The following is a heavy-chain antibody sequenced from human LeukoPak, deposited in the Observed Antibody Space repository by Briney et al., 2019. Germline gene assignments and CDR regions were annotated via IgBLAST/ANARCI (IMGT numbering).Heavy chain of an antibody. V-gene: IGHV3-53*01. CDR2: IYSGGST. CDR3: AGRLGYCSGGSCYPPHYFDY. Sequence: GGSLRLSCAASGFTVSSNYMSWVRQAPGKGLERVSDIYSGGSTYYADSVKGRFTISRDNSKNTLYLQMNSLRAEDTAVYYCAGRLGYCSGGSCYPPHYFDYWGQGTLVTASS. J-gene: IGHJ4*02. D-gene: IGHD2-15*01. CDR1: GFTVSSNY.